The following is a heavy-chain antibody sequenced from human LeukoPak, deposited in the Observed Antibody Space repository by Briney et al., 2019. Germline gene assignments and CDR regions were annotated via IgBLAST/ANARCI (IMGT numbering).Heavy chain of an antibody. CDR3: ARVPSSRQWLVLHFYYYYYYMDV. D-gene: IGHD6-19*01. J-gene: IGHJ6*03. CDR1: GFTFSSYE. V-gene: IGHV3-23*01. Sequence: GGSLRLSCAASGFTFSSYEMNWVRQAPGKRLEWVSGISPSGGPTYYADSLKGRFSISRDNSKNTVYLQMNSLRADDTAVYYCARVPSSRQWLVLHFYYYYYYMDVWGKGTTVTISS. CDR2: ISPSGGPT.